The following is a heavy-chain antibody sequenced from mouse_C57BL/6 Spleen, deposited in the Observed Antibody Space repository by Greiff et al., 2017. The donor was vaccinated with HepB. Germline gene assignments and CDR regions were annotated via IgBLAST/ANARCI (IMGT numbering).Heavy chain of an antibody. CDR2: IYPGDGDT. V-gene: IGHV1-80*01. Sequence: QVQLKESGAELVKPGASVKISCKASGYAFSSYWMNWVKQRPGKGLEWIGQIYPGDGDTNYNGKFKGKATLTADKSSSTAYMQLSSLTSEDSAVYFGARSEDYYGSSYPYDFDYWGQGTTLTVSS. CDR1: GYAFSSYW. CDR3: ARSEDYYGSSYPYDFDY. D-gene: IGHD1-1*01. J-gene: IGHJ2*01.